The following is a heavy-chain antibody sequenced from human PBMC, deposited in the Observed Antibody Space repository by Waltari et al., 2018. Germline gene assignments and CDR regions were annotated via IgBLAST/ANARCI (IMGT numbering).Heavy chain of an antibody. V-gene: IGHV3-7*01. CDR2: INESGSKK. J-gene: IGHJ3*02. CDR3: ARDDNINGASDAFDI. Sequence: EVSLVESGGDLAQPGESVRLLCGAFGFSLTTYLMGWVRQVPGKGLEWVADINESGSKKYYVDSVKGRFTISRDNAKNSVDLQMNSLRVEDTAVYYCARDDNINGASDAFDIWGQGTMVTVSS. D-gene: IGHD2-8*01. CDR1: GFSLTTYL.